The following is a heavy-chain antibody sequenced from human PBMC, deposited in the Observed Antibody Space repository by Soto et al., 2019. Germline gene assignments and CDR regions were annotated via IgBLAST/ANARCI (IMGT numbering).Heavy chain of an antibody. CDR2: IYYSGST. J-gene: IGHJ4*02. CDR3: ARHNTIFGVVIPHGGFDY. V-gene: IGHV4-39*01. Sequence: SETLSLTCTVSGGSISSSSYYWGWIRQPPGKGLEWIGSIYYSGSTYYNPPLKSRVTISVDTSRNQFSLKLSSVTAADTAVYYCARHNTIFGVVIPHGGFDYWGQGTLVTAPQ. D-gene: IGHD3-3*01. CDR1: GGSISSSSYY.